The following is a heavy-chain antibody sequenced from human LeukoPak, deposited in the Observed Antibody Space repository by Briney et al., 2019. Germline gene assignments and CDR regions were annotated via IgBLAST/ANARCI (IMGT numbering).Heavy chain of an antibody. CDR1: GGSISSYY. D-gene: IGHD1-14*01. CDR2: IYYSGST. J-gene: IGHJ2*01. Sequence: SETLSLTCTVSGGSISSYYWSWIRQPPGKGLEWIGYIYYSGSTNYNPSLKSRVTISVDTSKNQFSLKLSSVTAADTAVYYCARDTGTVVPRGYFDLWGRGTLVTVSS. V-gene: IGHV4-59*01. CDR3: ARDTGTVVPRGYFDL.